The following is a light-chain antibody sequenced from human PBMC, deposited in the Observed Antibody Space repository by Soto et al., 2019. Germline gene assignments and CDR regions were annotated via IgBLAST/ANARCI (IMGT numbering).Light chain of an antibody. V-gene: IGKV1-39*01. CDR2: GAS. J-gene: IGKJ4*01. CDR1: QDINGR. CDR3: QQCYSPNLS. Sequence: DIDITQSRSSLSASIGDIVTITCRASQDINGRLNWYQQTRGRVPKLLIYGASNLESGVPSRFSGSGSGTDFTLTISGLQPEDFASYYCQQCYSPNLSFGGGTKVDNK.